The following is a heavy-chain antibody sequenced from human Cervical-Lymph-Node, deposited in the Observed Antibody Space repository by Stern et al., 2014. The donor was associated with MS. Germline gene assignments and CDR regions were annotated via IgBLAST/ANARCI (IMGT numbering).Heavy chain of an antibody. V-gene: IGHV4-59*12. Sequence: QVQLQESGPGLVKPSETLSLTCTVSGDSTSSSYWSWLRQPPGKALEWLGSISKTGATNYNPSLKSRVTISVDTSKNQFSLQLTSATAADTAIYFCARDRDGNNYWYFGLWGPGILVTVSS. D-gene: IGHD5-24*01. J-gene: IGHJ2*01. CDR3: ARDRDGNNYWYFGL. CDR1: GDSTSSSY. CDR2: ISKTGAT.